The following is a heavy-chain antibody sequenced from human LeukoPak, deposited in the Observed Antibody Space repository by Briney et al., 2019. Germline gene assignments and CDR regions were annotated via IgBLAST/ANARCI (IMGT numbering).Heavy chain of an antibody. CDR3: ASRVDDILTGYPI. CDR2: IYYSGST. V-gene: IGHV4-30-4*01. D-gene: IGHD3-9*01. Sequence: SETLSLTCTVSGGSISSGDYYWSWIRQPPGKGLEWIGYIYYSGSTYYNPSLKSRVTISVDTTKNQFSLKLSSVTAADTAVYYCASRVDDILTGYPIWGQGTLVTVSS. J-gene: IGHJ4*02. CDR1: GGSISSGDYY.